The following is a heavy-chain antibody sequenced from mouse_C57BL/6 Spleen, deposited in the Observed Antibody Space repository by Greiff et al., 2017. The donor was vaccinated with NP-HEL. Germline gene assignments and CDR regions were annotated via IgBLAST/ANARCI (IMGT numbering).Heavy chain of an antibody. CDR1: GFTFSDYG. J-gene: IGHJ4*01. V-gene: IGHV5-17*01. CDR2: ISSGSSTI. D-gene: IGHD1-1*01. Sequence: EVMLVESGGGLVKPGGSLKLSCAASGFTFSDYGMHWVRQAPEKGLERVAYISSGSSTIYYADTVKGRFTISRDNAKNTLFLQMTSLRSEDTAMYYCARELLRYAMDYWGQGTSVTVSS. CDR3: ARELLRYAMDY.